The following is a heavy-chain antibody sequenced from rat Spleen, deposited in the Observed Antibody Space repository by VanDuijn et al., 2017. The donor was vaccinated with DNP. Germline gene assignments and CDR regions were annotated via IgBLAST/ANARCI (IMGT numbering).Heavy chain of an antibody. CDR3: ATSPGPNWFAY. CDR2: IGYDGSST. D-gene: IGHD1-4*01. Sequence: ASGFTFSDYNMAWVRQAPKKGLEWVATIGYDGSSTYYRDSVKGRFTISRDNAKSTLYLQMDSLRSADTATYYCATSPGPNWFAYWGQGTLVTVSS. CDR1: GFTFSDYN. J-gene: IGHJ3*01. V-gene: IGHV5-7*01.